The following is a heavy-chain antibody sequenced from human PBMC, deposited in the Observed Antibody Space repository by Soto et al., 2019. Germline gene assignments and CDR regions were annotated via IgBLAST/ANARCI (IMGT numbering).Heavy chain of an antibody. Sequence: PGGSLRLSCAVSGFTFSSYAMHWVRQAPGKGLEWVAVISYDGSNKYYADSVKGRFTISRDNSKNTLYLQMNSLRAEDTAVYYCARDGIELPMTTVTTWYFDYWGQGTLVTVSS. J-gene: IGHJ4*02. CDR2: ISYDGSNK. D-gene: IGHD4-17*01. CDR1: GFTFSSYA. CDR3: ARDGIELPMTTVTTWYFDY. V-gene: IGHV3-30-3*01.